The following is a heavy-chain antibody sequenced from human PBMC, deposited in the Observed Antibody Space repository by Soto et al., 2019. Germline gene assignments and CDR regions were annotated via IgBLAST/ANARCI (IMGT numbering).Heavy chain of an antibody. D-gene: IGHD3-22*01. CDR3: ARRPYDSSGIAHYYYYGMDV. V-gene: IGHV5-51*01. CDR2: IYPGDSNT. CDR1: GYSFTSYW. J-gene: IGHJ6*02. Sequence: VESLKISCKGSGYSFTSYWIGWVRQMPGKGLEWMGIIYPGDSNTKSSPSSQGQVTISADKSISTAYLQWSSLKASDTAVYYCARRPYDSSGIAHYYYYGMDVWGQGTTVTGSS.